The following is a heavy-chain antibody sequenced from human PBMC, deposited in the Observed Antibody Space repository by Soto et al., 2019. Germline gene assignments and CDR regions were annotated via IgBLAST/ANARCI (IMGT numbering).Heavy chain of an antibody. V-gene: IGHV4-34*01. CDR3: ARGSQKYSSSWYPYFDY. D-gene: IGHD6-13*01. J-gene: IGHJ4*02. CDR1: GGSFSGYY. CDR2: INHSGST. Sequence: PSETLSLTCAVYGGSFSGYYWSWIRRPPGKGLEWVGEINHSGSTNYNPSLKSRVTISVDTSKNQFSLKLSSVTAADTAVYYCARGSQKYSSSWYPYFDYWGQGTLVTVSS.